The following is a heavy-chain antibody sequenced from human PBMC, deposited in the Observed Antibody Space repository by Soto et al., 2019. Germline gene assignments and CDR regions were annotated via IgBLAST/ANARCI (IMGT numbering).Heavy chain of an antibody. CDR3: ATESGYSSSWYAFDI. CDR1: GFTFSDYY. J-gene: IGHJ3*02. D-gene: IGHD6-13*01. CDR2: ISSSGSTI. V-gene: IGHV3-11*01. Sequence: GGSLRLSCAASGFTFSDYYMSWIRQAPGKGLEWVSYISSSGSTIYYADSVKGRFTISRDNAKNSLYLQMNSLRAEDTAVYYCATESGYSSSWYAFDIWGQGTMVTVSS.